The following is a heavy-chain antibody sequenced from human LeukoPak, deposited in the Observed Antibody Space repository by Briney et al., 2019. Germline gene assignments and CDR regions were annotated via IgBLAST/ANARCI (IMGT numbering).Heavy chain of an antibody. J-gene: IGHJ4*02. Sequence: PGGSLRLSCAASGFTFSSHWMSWVRQAPGKGLEWVANIKQDGSEKYYVDSVKGRFTISRDNAKNSLYLQMNSLRAEDTAVYYCAREPDYSGYDYYHLDYWGQGTLVTVSS. CDR2: IKQDGSEK. D-gene: IGHD5-12*01. CDR3: AREPDYSGYDYYHLDY. V-gene: IGHV3-7*04. CDR1: GFTFSSHW.